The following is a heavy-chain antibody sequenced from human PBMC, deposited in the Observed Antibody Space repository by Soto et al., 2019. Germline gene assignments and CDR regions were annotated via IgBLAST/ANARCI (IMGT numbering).Heavy chain of an antibody. CDR2: IIPIFGTA. D-gene: IGHD6-6*01. CDR3: ARDRYGYSSSPTSDFDY. Sequence: QVQLVQSGAEVKKPGSSVKVSCKASGGTFSSYAISWVRQAPGQGLEWMGGIIPIFGTANYAQKVQGRVTITGDESTSTAYMERSSLRSEDTAVYYCARDRYGYSSSPTSDFDYWGQGTLVTVSS. V-gene: IGHV1-69*12. CDR1: GGTFSSYA. J-gene: IGHJ4*02.